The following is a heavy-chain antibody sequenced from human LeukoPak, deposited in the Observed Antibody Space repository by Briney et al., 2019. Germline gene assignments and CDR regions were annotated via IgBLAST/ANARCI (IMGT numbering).Heavy chain of an antibody. J-gene: IGHJ4*02. D-gene: IGHD3-22*01. CDR2: ISAYNGNT. V-gene: IGHV1-18*04. CDR1: GYTFTGYY. Sequence: ASVKVSCKTSGYTFTGYYIQWVRQAPGQGLEWMGWISAYNGNTNYAQKLQGRVTMTTDTSTSTAYMELRSLRSDDTAVYYCARAAKSYYYDSSGYDYWGQGTLVTVSS. CDR3: ARAAKSYYYDSSGYDY.